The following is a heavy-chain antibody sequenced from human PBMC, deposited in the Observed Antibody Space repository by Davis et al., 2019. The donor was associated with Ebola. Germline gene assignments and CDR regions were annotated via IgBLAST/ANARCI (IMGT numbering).Heavy chain of an antibody. V-gene: IGHV4-39*01. J-gene: IGHJ4*02. Sequence: SETLSLTCTVSGGSISSGGYYWGWIRQSPGKGLEWIGSIYYSGNTYYSPSLRSRVTMSVDSSKNQFSLELSSVTAADTAIYYCARRNYYYENFWGQGILVTVSS. CDR2: IYYSGNT. CDR3: ARRNYYYENF. D-gene: IGHD3-22*01. CDR1: GGSISSGGYY.